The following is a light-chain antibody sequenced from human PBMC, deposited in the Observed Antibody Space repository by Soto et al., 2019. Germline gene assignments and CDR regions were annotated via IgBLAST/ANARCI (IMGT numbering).Light chain of an antibody. CDR3: QQSYCTLI. CDR1: QSISSY. V-gene: IGKV1-39*01. CDR2: AAS. J-gene: IGKJ3*01. Sequence: DIQMTQSPSSLSASVGDRVTITCRASQSISSYLNWYQQKPGKAPKLLIYAASSLQSGVPSRFSGSGSGTDFTITISSLQPEDFATYYCQQSYCTLIFGPGTKVDIK.